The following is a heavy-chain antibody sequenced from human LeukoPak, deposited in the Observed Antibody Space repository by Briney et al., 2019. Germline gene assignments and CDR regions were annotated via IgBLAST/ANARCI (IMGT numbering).Heavy chain of an antibody. J-gene: IGHJ4*02. CDR3: ARGPYVAGL. V-gene: IGHV4-59*01. D-gene: IGHD6-19*01. CDR1: GGPISSYY. Sequence: PSETLSLTCTVSGGPISSYYWSWIRQPPGKGLEWIGYIYYSGSTNYNPSLKSRVTISVDTSKNQFSLKLSSVTAADTAVYYCARGPYVAGLWGQGTLVTVSS. CDR2: IYYSGST.